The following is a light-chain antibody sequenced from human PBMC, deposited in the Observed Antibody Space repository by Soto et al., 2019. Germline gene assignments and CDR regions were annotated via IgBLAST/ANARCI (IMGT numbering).Light chain of an antibody. V-gene: IGKV3-15*01. CDR2: GAS. CDR1: QSVSGA. Sequence: EIVLTQSPGTLSLSPGERATLSCRASQSVSGALAWYQQKPGQAPRLLIYGASTRATTFPARFSGSGSGTDFTLTISSLQSEDFAVYYCQQYNNWPWTFGQGTKVGIK. J-gene: IGKJ1*01. CDR3: QQYNNWPWT.